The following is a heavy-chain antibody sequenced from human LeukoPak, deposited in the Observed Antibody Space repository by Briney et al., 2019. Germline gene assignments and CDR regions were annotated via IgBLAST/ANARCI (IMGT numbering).Heavy chain of an antibody. D-gene: IGHD3-10*01. CDR3: ARVRWFGELLYFDY. CDR1: GFTFSSYW. CDR2: IKQDGSEK. J-gene: IGHJ4*02. Sequence: GGSLRLSCAASGFTFSSYWMSWVRQAPGKGLGWVANIKQDGSEKYYVDSVKGRFTISRDNAKNSLYLQMNSLRAEDTAVYYCARVRWFGELLYFDYWGQGTLVTVSS. V-gene: IGHV3-7*01.